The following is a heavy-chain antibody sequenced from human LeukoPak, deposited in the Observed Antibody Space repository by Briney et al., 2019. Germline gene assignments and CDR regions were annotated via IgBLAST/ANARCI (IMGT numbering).Heavy chain of an antibody. V-gene: IGHV3-11*04. D-gene: IGHD2-21*01. J-gene: IGHJ5*02. CDR3: TRDQLQGGRAP. CDR1: GFTFSDYY. Sequence: GGSLRLSCAASGFTFSDYYMSWIRQAPGKRLEWVSYISSSGSTIYYADSVKGRFTISRDNAKNSLYLQMNSLRVEDTAVYYCTRDQLQGGRAPWGQGTLVTVSS. CDR2: ISSSGSTI.